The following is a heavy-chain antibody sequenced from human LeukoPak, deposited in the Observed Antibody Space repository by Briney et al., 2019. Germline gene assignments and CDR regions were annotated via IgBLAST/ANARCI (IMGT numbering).Heavy chain of an antibody. D-gene: IGHD3-10*01. CDR2: ISAYNGNT. V-gene: IGHV1-18*01. J-gene: IGHJ5*02. CDR3: ARDYRSGSYPSNWFGP. Sequence: GASVKVSCKASGYTFTSYGISWVRQAPGQGLEWMGWISAYNGNTNYAQKLQGRVTMTTDTSTSTAYMELRSLRSDDTAVYYCARDYRSGSYPSNWFGPWGQGTLVTVSS. CDR1: GYTFTSYG.